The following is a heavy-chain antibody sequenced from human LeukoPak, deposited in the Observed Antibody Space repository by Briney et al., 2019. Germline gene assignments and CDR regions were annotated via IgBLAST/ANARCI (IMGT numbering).Heavy chain of an antibody. CDR2: IYYSGTS. V-gene: IGHV4-39*01. J-gene: IGHJ6*03. D-gene: IGHD2-15*01. Sequence: SETLSLTCSVTGGSFSSSTYYWGWIRQPPGKGLEWIGAIYYSGTSYYNSSLKSRVTISVDTSKNQFSLKLSSVTAADTAVYYCARQPVVAATPFYYMDVWGKGAPVTISS. CDR3: ARQPVVAATPFYYMDV. CDR1: GGSFSSSTYY.